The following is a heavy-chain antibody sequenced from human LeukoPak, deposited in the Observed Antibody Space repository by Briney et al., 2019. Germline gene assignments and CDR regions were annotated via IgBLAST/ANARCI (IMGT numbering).Heavy chain of an antibody. V-gene: IGHV3-66*01. Sequence: PGGSLRLSCAASGFTVSSNYMSWVRQAPGKGLEWVSVIYSGGSTYYADSVKGRFTISRDNSKNTLYLQMNSLRAEDTAVYYCARDLDYGGNSFWGQGTLATVSS. CDR2: IYSGGST. CDR1: GFTVSSNY. D-gene: IGHD4-23*01. CDR3: ARDLDYGGNSF. J-gene: IGHJ4*02.